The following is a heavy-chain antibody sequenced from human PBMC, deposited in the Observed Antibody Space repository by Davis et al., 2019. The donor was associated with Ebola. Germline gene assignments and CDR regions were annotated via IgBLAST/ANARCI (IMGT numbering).Heavy chain of an antibody. CDR2: IIPIFGTA. CDR3: ARENPSIAARLWYNWFDP. J-gene: IGHJ5*02. D-gene: IGHD6-6*01. CDR1: GGTFSSYA. Sequence: SVKVSCKASGGTFSSYAISWVRQAPGQGLEWMGGIIPIFGTANYAQKFQGRVTITADESMSTAYMELSSLRSEDTAVYYCARENPSIAARLWYNWFDPWGQGTLVTVSS. V-gene: IGHV1-69*13.